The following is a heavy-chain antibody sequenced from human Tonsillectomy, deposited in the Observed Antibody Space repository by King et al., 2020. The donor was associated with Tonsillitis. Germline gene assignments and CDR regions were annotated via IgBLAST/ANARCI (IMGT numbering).Heavy chain of an antibody. CDR1: GYTFTGYY. CDR3: ARGGIVEQWLVRGLVLFDY. Sequence: VQLVESGAEVKKPGASVKVSCKASGYTFTGYYMHWVRQAPGQGLEWMGWINPNSGGTNYAQKFQGRVTMTRDTSISTAYMELSMQRSDDTAVYYCARGGIVEQWLVRGLVLFDYWGQGTLVTVSS. V-gene: IGHV1-2*02. D-gene: IGHD6-19*01. CDR2: INPNSGGT. J-gene: IGHJ4*02.